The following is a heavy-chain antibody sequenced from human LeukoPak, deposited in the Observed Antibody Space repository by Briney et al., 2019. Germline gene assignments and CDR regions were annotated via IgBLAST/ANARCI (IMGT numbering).Heavy chain of an antibody. CDR2: IYYSGST. CDR3: ARSLRYYDILTGYYDGGLDY. J-gene: IGHJ4*02. D-gene: IGHD3-9*01. CDR1: GGSISSYY. V-gene: IGHV4-59*01. Sequence: PSETLSLTCTVSGGSISSYYWSWIRQPPGKGLEWIGYIYYSGSTNYNPSLKSRVTISVDASKNQFSLKLSSVTAADTAVYYCARSLRYYDILTGYYDGGLDYWGQGTLVTVSS.